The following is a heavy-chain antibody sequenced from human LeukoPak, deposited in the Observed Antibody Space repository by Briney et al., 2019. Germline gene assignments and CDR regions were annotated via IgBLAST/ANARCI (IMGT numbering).Heavy chain of an antibody. CDR1: GFTFSSYA. J-gene: IGHJ4*02. CDR3: AKDGSYDYYDSSGYYHY. D-gene: IGHD3-22*01. V-gene: IGHV3-23*01. Sequence: PGGSLRLSCAASGFTFSSYAMSWVRQAPGKGLGWVSAISGSGGSTYYADSVKGRFTISRDNSKNTLYLQMNSLRAEDTAVYYCAKDGSYDYYDSSGYYHYWGQGTLVTVSS. CDR2: ISGSGGST.